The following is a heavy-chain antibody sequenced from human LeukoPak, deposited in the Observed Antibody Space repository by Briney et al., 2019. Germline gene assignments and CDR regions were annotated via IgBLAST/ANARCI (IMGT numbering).Heavy chain of an antibody. J-gene: IGHJ4*02. CDR1: GGSFSGYY. CDR3: ATLGEYYDSSGYYYN. V-gene: IGHV4-34*01. Sequence: SETLSLTCAVYGGSFSGYYWSWTRQPPGKGLEWIGEINHSGSTYYNPSLKSRVTISEDTSKNQFSLKLTSVTAADTAVYYCATLGEYYDSSGYYYNWGQGTLVTVSS. CDR2: INHSGST. D-gene: IGHD3-22*01.